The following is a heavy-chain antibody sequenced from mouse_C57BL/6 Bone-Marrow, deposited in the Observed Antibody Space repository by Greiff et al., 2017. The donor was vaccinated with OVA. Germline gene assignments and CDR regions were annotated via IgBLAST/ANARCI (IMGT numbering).Heavy chain of an antibody. CDR1: GFTFSDYY. V-gene: IGHV5-12*01. Sequence: EVMLVESGGGLVQPGGSLKLSCAASGFTFSDYYMYWVRQTPEKRLEWVAYISNGGGSTYYPDNVKGRFTITIDNAKNTLYLQMSRLRSEDTARYYCERQGGYYVYAMDYWGQGTSVTVSS. CDR3: ERQGGYYVYAMDY. CDR2: ISNGGGST. D-gene: IGHD2-3*01. J-gene: IGHJ4*01.